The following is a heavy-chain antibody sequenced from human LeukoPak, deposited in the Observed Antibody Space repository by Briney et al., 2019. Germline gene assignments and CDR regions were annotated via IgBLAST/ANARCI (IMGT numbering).Heavy chain of an antibody. CDR2: IRYDGSNK. V-gene: IGHV3-30*02. J-gene: IGHJ4*02. CDR1: GFTFSGYA. D-gene: IGHD3-22*01. Sequence: GGSLRLSCAASGFTFSGYAMSWVRQAPGKGLEWVAFIRYDGSNKYYADSVKGRFTISRDNSKNTLYLQMNSLRAEDTAVYYCAKEIPYDSSGYYYFDYWGQGTLVTVSS. CDR3: AKEIPYDSSGYYYFDY.